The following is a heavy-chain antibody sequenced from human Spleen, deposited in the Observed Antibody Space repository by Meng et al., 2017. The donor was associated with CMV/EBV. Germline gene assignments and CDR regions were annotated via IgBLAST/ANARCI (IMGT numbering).Heavy chain of an antibody. CDR2: IHPNSGGT. CDR1: GYTFTSFW. Sequence: GESLKISCKGSGYTFTSFWIDWVRQAPGQGLEWMGWIHPNSGGTNYAQKFQGRVTMTRDTSISTAYMELSRLRSDDTAVYYCARDIVVVPAAMDYYYYGMDVWGQGTTVTVSS. D-gene: IGHD2-2*01. V-gene: IGHV1-2*02. CDR3: ARDIVVVPAAMDYYYYGMDV. J-gene: IGHJ6*02.